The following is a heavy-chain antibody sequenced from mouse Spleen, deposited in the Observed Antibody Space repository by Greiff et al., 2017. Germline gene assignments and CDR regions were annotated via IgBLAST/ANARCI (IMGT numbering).Heavy chain of an antibody. CDR3: ARWDDGTRAWFAY. Sequence: VKVVESGAELAKPGASVKLSCKASGYTFTSYWMHWVKQRPGQGLEWIGYINPSSGYTKYNQKFKDKATLTADKSSSTAYMQLSSLTYEDSAVYYCARWDDGTRAWFAYWGQGTLVTVSA. J-gene: IGHJ3*01. V-gene: IGHV1-7*01. CDR1: GYTFTSYW. CDR2: INPSSGYT. D-gene: IGHD2-3*01.